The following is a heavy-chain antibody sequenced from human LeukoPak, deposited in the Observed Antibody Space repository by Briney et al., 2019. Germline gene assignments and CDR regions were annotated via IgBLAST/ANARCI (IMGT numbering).Heavy chain of an antibody. CDR1: GGSISSSSYY. CDR3: ARGVWLQFYFDY. V-gene: IGHV4-39*07. CDR2: IYYSGST. J-gene: IGHJ4*02. Sequence: SETLSLTCTVSGGSISSSSYYWGWIRQPPGKGLEWIGSIYYSGSTYYNPSLKSRVTISVDTSKNQFSLKLSSVTAADTAVYYCARGVWLQFYFDYWGQGTLVTVSS. D-gene: IGHD5-24*01.